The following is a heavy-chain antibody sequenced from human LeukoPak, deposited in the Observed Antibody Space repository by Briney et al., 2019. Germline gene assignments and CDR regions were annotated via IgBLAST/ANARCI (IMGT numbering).Heavy chain of an antibody. D-gene: IGHD2-2*01. Sequence: GGSLRLSCEASGFTFGSFAMSWVRQAPGKGLEWVSGISASGHYIYYADSVKGRFTISRDNSKNTLYIEMNSLRPEDTAVYYCARDGSWGDYQFYFYMDASGKGTTVTVSS. J-gene: IGHJ6*03. CDR2: ISASGHYI. CDR1: GFTFGSFA. CDR3: ARDGSWGDYQFYFYMDA. V-gene: IGHV3-23*01.